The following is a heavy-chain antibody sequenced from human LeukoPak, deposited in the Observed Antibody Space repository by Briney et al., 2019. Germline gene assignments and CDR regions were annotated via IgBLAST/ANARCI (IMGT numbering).Heavy chain of an antibody. J-gene: IGHJ5*02. CDR2: INPNSGGT. V-gene: IGHV1-2*06. Sequence: ASVKVSCKASGYTFTGYYIHWVRQAPGQGLEWMGRINPNSGGTNYAQKFQGRVTMTRDTSISTAYMELSRLRSDDTAVYYCARHDYGDYDWFDPWGQGTLVTVSS. CDR1: GYTFTGYY. CDR3: ARHDYGDYDWFDP. D-gene: IGHD4-17*01.